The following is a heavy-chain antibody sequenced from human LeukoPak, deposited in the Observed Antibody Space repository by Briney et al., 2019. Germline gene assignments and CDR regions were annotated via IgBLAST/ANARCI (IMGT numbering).Heavy chain of an antibody. CDR3: AKNEVLEYYFHC. V-gene: IGHV3-23*01. D-gene: IGHD3-3*02. Sequence: GGSLTLPCSASGFTLRSYPVSWLREARGKGVEWVSGSSGSGGSTYYADSVKGRFTISRDNSKNTLYLQMNSLRAEDTAVYYCAKNEVLEYYFHCWGQGTLVAVSS. J-gene: IGHJ4*02. CDR2: SSGSGGST. CDR1: GFTLRSYP.